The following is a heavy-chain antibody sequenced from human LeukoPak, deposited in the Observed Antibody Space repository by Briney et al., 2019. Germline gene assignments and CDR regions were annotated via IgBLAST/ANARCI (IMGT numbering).Heavy chain of an antibody. J-gene: IGHJ4*02. CDR2: INSDGSNT. V-gene: IGHV3-74*01. Sequence: PGGSLRLSCATSGFTFSSYWMQWVRQAPGKGLVWVSRINSDGSNTDYAASVKGRFTISRDNAKNTLYLQMSSLRAEDTAVYYCTRGRGSDYWGQGTLVTVSS. D-gene: IGHD3-10*01. CDR1: GFTFSSYW. CDR3: TRGRGSDY.